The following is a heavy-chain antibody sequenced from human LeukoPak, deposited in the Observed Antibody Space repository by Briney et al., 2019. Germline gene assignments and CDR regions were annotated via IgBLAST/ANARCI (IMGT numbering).Heavy chain of an antibody. CDR2: FDPEDGET. V-gene: IGHV1-24*01. CDR1: GYTLTELS. D-gene: IGHD1-1*01. Sequence: VASVKVSCKVSGYTLTELSMHWVRQAPGKGLEWMGGFDPEDGETIYAQKFQGRVTMTEDTSTDTAYMELSSLRAEDTAIYYCAKDLESWKFGYGHYYFDYWGQGTLVTVSS. J-gene: IGHJ4*02. CDR3: AKDLESWKFGYGHYYFDY.